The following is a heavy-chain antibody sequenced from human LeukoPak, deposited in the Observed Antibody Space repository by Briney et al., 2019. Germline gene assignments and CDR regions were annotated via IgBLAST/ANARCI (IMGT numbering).Heavy chain of an antibody. J-gene: IGHJ4*02. CDR2: IYYSGST. CDR3: ARVSRTEYFIDY. CDR1: GGSISSSSYY. Sequence: SETLSLTCTVSGGSISSSSYYLGWIRQPPGKGLEWIGSIYYSGSTNYNPSLKSRVTISVDTSKNQFSLKLSSVTAADTAVYYCARVSRTEYFIDYWGQGTLVTVSS. V-gene: IGHV4-39*07. D-gene: IGHD2/OR15-2a*01.